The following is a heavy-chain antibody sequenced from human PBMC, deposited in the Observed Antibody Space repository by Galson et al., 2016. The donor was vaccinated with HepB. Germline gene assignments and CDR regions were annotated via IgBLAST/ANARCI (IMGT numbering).Heavy chain of an antibody. Sequence: SLRLSCAASGFTFSNYAMHWVRQAPGKGLEWVAVISYDGSNKFYGDSVKGRFTISTDNSKTTLYLQMNSLRAEDTAVYYCAKDKGSNPRGRGMDVWGQGTTVTVSS. CDR3: AKDKGSNPRGRGMDV. D-gene: IGHD2/OR15-2a*01. V-gene: IGHV3-30*18. CDR2: ISYDGSNK. J-gene: IGHJ6*02. CDR1: GFTFSNYA.